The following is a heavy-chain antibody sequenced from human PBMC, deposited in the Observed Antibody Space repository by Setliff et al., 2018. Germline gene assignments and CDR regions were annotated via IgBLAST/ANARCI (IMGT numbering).Heavy chain of an antibody. D-gene: IGHD3-10*01. CDR2: ITAGNGDT. J-gene: IGHJ6*02. Sequence: ASVKVSCKASGYTSTTNALHWVRQAPGQSLEWMGWITAGNGDTKYSQKFQGRVTITRDTSASTFYMELNSLRAEDSAVYYCARDGVFYAMDFWGQGTTVTVSS. CDR1: GYTSTTNA. V-gene: IGHV1-3*01. CDR3: ARDGVFYAMDF.